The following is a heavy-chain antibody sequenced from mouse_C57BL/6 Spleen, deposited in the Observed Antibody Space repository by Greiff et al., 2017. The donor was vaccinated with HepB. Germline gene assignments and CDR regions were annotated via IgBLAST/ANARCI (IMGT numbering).Heavy chain of an antibody. J-gene: IGHJ4*01. Sequence: EVQLVESGGGLVKPGGSLKLSCAASGFTFSSYAMSWVRQTPEKRLEWVATISDGGSYTYYPDNVKGRFTISRDNAKNNLYLQMSHLKSEDTAMYYCARTTGDAMDYWGQGTSVTVSS. D-gene: IGHD4-1*02. CDR1: GFTFSSYA. V-gene: IGHV5-4*01. CDR2: ISDGGSYT. CDR3: ARTTGDAMDY.